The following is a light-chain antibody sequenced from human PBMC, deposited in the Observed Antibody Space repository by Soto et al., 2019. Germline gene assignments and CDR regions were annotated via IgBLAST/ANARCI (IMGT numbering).Light chain of an antibody. Sequence: DIQMTQSPSSLSASVGDRVTITCRASQGISHYLAWYQQKPGKVPKLLIYAASTLQSGVPSRFSGSGSGTDFTLTISRLQPEDVETYYCQKYNSAPSWTFGHGTKVEIK. CDR2: AAS. J-gene: IGKJ1*01. CDR3: QKYNSAPSWT. CDR1: QGISHY. V-gene: IGKV1-27*01.